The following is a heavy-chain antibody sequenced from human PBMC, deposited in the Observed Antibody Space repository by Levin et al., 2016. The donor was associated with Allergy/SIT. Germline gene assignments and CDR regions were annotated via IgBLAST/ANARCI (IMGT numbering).Heavy chain of an antibody. CDR2: ISGSGGST. D-gene: IGHD3-16*01. CDR3: AKALGGSHNAFDF. V-gene: IGHV3-23*01. Sequence: VRQAPGKGLEWVSTISGSGGSTYYADSVKGRFTISRDNSKNTMYLQINSLRVEDTAVYYCAKALGGSHNAFDFWGQGTMVTVSS. J-gene: IGHJ3*01.